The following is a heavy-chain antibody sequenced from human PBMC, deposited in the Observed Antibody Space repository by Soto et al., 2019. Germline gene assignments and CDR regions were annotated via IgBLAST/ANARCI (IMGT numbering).Heavy chain of an antibody. CDR1: GYTLTELS. Sequence: ASVKVSCKVSGYTLTELSMHWVRQAPGKGLEWMGGFDPEDGETIYAQKFQGRVTMTEDTSTDTAYMELSSLRSEDTAVYYCATGEGIAAAGSYYYYGMDVWGQGTTVTVSS. J-gene: IGHJ6*02. CDR2: FDPEDGET. D-gene: IGHD6-13*01. V-gene: IGHV1-24*01. CDR3: ATGEGIAAAGSYYYYGMDV.